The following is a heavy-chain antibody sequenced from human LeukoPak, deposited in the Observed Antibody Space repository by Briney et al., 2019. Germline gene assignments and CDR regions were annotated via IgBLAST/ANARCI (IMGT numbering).Heavy chain of an antibody. V-gene: IGHV4-39*07. J-gene: IGHJ4*02. Sequence: SETLSLTCSVSGGSISSSSYYWGWIRQPPGKGLEWIGSFYYTGTTYQNPSLKSRVTISVATSKNPFSLKLPSVTAADTAVYYCARGPPPRDFDYWGQGTLVTVSS. CDR2: FYYTGTT. CDR1: GGSISSSSYY. CDR3: ARGPPPRDFDY.